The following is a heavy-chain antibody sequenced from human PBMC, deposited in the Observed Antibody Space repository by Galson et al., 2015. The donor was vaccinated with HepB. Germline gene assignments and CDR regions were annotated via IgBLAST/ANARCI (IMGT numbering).Heavy chain of an antibody. J-gene: IGHJ3*02. D-gene: IGHD3-16*02. CDR2: IKQDGSEK. V-gene: IGHV3-7*03. Sequence: SLRLSCAASGFTFSSYWMSWVRQAPGKGLEWVANIKQDGSEKYYVDSVKGRFTISRDNAKNSLYLQMNSLRAEDTAVYYCARALYYVWGSYRSSEVAFDIWGQGTMVTVSS. CDR3: ARALYYVWGSYRSSEVAFDI. CDR1: GFTFSSYW.